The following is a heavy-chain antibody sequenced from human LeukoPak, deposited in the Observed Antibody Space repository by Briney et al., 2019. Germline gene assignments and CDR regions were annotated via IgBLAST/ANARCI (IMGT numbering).Heavy chain of an antibody. CDR3: ARDTEYSSSSYYYYYYMDV. V-gene: IGHV4-4*07. J-gene: IGHJ6*03. D-gene: IGHD6-6*01. CDR1: GGSISSYY. Sequence: SETLSLTCTVSGGSISSYYWSWIRQPAGKGREWIGRIYTSGSTNYNPALKSRVTMSVDTSKNQFSLKLSSVTAADTAVYYCARDTEYSSSSYYYYYYMDVWGKGTTVTVSS. CDR2: IYTSGST.